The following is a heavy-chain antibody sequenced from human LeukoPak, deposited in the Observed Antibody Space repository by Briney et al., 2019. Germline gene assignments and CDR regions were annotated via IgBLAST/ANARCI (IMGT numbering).Heavy chain of an antibody. CDR3: ARHGIVHNWFDP. J-gene: IGHJ5*02. CDR1: GGSISSYY. CDR2: IYTSGST. V-gene: IGHV4-4*07. Sequence: SETLSLTRTVSGGSISSYYWSWIRQPAGKGLEWIGRIYTSGSTNYNPSLKSRVTMSVDTSKNQFSLKLSSVTAADTAVYYCARHGIVHNWFDPWGQGTLVTVSS. D-gene: IGHD1-26*01.